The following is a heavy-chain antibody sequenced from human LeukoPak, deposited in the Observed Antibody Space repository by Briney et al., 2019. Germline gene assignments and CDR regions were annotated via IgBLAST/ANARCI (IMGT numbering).Heavy chain of an antibody. CDR3: AGVDVYDSSPDY. CDR1: GYTFTGYY. Sequence: ASVKVSCKASGYTFTGYYMHWVRQAPVQGLEWMGWINPNSGGTNYAQKFQGRVTMTRDTSISTAYMELSRLRSDDTAVYYCAGVDVYDSSPDYWGQGTLVTVSS. D-gene: IGHD3-22*01. J-gene: IGHJ4*02. V-gene: IGHV1-2*02. CDR2: INPNSGGT.